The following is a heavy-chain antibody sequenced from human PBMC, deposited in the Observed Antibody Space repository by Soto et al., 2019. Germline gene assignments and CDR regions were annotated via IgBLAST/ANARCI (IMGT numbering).Heavy chain of an antibody. Sequence: QVQLVQSGAEVKKPGASVKVSCKASGYTFSTYGFSWVRQAPGQGLEWMGWIGADNGDTNYAQNYQGRVTMTTDTSTPTSYMELRSMTSDDPAVYFCARDWKGAEGFDPWGQGTLVTVSS. CDR2: IGADNGDT. V-gene: IGHV1-18*01. D-gene: IGHD1-1*01. CDR1: GYTFSTYG. CDR3: ARDWKGAEGFDP. J-gene: IGHJ5*02.